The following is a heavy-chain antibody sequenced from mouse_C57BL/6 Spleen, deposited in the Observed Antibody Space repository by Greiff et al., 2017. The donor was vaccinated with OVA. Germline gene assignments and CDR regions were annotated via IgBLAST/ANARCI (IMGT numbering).Heavy chain of an antibody. Sequence: DVKLVESGGGLVKPGGSLKLSCAASGFTFSDYGMHWVRQAPEKGLEWVAYISSGSSTIYYADTVKGRFTISRDNAKNTLFLQMTSLRSEDTAMYYCARTRYSKGYYFDYWGQGTTLTVSS. J-gene: IGHJ2*01. D-gene: IGHD2-5*01. V-gene: IGHV5-17*01. CDR1: GFTFSDYG. CDR2: ISSGSSTI. CDR3: ARTRYSKGYYFDY.